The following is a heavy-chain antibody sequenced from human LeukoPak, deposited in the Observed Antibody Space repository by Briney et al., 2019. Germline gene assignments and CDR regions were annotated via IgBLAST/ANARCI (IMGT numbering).Heavy chain of an antibody. D-gene: IGHD2-2*01. CDR3: AILPTAGNFDY. J-gene: IGHJ4*02. Sequence: GGSLRLSCAASGFTFSTFAMIWVRQPPGKGLEWVSAISGSGGSTYYADSVKGRFTISRDNSKNTLYLQMNSLRAEATAVYYCAILPTAGNFDYWGQGTLVTVSS. V-gene: IGHV3-23*01. CDR1: GFTFSTFA. CDR2: ISGSGGST.